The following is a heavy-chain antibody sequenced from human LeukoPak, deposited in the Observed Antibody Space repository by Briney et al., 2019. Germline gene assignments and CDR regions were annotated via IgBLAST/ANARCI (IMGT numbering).Heavy chain of an antibody. CDR1: VYTFTVYY. J-gene: IGHJ4*02. Sequence: ASVTVSFKASVYTFTVYYMHWVRQAPGQGLEWMGWINPNSGGTNYAQKFQGRVTMTRDTSISTAYMELSRLRSDDTAVYYCARESDSSGYYNAPFDYWGQGTLVTVSS. D-gene: IGHD3-22*01. CDR3: ARESDSSGYYNAPFDY. CDR2: INPNSGGT. V-gene: IGHV1-2*02.